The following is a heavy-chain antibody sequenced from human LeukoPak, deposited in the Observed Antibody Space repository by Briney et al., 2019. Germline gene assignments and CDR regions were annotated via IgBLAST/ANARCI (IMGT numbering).Heavy chain of an antibody. J-gene: IGHJ4*02. V-gene: IGHV3-66*01. CDR2: IYSGGGT. D-gene: IGHD6-19*01. CDR1: GFTFSSYA. Sequence: GGSLRLSCAASGFTFSSYAMHWVRQAPGKGLEWVSVIYSGGGTYYADSVRGRFTISRDNSKNTLYLQMNSLRAEDTAVYYCAREGDGYSRGWYYYFDYWGQGTLVTVSS. CDR3: AREGDGYSRGWYYYFDY.